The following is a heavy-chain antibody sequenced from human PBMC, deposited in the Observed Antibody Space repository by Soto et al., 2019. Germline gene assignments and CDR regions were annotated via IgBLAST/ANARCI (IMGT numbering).Heavy chain of an antibody. V-gene: IGHV4-31*03. D-gene: IGHD1-1*01. CDR2: IYYSGST. CDR3: PRGTDRHKCGY. J-gene: IGHJ4*02. CDR1: GVSISSDGYY. Sequence: QVQLQESCTGLVKPSQTLSLTCSVSGVSISSDGYYWNWIRQHPGKGLEWIGYIYYSGSTGYNPSLKSRLTISVDTSRNQFSLTLSSVTPADTAVYYCPRGTDRHKCGYWGQGTLVTVSS.